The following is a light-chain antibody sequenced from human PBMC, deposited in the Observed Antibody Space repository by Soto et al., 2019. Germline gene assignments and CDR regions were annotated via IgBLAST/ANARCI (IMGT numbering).Light chain of an antibody. V-gene: IGKV1-39*01. J-gene: IGKJ1*01. CDR1: QSLVHSNGYNF. CDR3: QQTYSTPWT. CDR2: DAS. Sequence: MTQSPLSLAVTPGEPASISCSSSQSLVHSNGYNFFDWYQQRPGKAPKLLIHDASSLQSGVPSRFSGSGSGTDFALTINSLQPEDFATIYCQQTYSTPWTFGQGTKVDIK.